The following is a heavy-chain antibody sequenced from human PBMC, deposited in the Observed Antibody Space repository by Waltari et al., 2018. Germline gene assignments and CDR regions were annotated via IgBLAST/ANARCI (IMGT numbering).Heavy chain of an antibody. CDR1: GCSFSSDS. CDR3: ARPESQSAFDI. CDR2: ISISSSYI. Sequence: EVQLVESGGGLVKPGGSMRLSGAATGCSFSSDSMNWVRQAPGKGLEWVSSISISSSYIYYADSLKGRFTISRDNAKNSLYLQMNSLRAEDTAVYYCARPESQSAFDIWGQGTMVTVSS. J-gene: IGHJ3*02. D-gene: IGHD3-10*01. V-gene: IGHV3-21*01.